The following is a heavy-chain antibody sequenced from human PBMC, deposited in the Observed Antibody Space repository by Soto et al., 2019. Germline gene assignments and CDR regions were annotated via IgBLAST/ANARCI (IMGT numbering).Heavy chain of an antibody. CDR3: ARTRRKWELLPYYFDY. D-gene: IGHD1-26*01. CDR2: ISYDGSNK. CDR1: GFTFSSYA. J-gene: IGHJ4*02. V-gene: IGHV3-30-3*01. Sequence: GGSLRLSCAASGFTFSSYAMHWVRQAPGKGLEWAAVISYDGSNKYYADSVKGRFTISRDNSKNTLYLQMNSLRAEDTAVYYCARTRRKWELLPYYFDYWGQGTLVTVSS.